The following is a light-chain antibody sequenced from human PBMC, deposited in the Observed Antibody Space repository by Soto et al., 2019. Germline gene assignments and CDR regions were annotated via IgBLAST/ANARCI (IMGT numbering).Light chain of an antibody. J-gene: IGKJ1*01. CDR2: GAS. CDR3: QQYDNWPRT. CDR1: QSVSSN. Sequence: ETVMTQSPATLSASPGERATLSCWASQSVSSNLAWYQQKPGQAPRLLIYGASTRATGIPAKFSGSGSGTEFTLTMSILQSEDFAVYYCQQYDNWPRTFGQGTKV. V-gene: IGKV3-15*01.